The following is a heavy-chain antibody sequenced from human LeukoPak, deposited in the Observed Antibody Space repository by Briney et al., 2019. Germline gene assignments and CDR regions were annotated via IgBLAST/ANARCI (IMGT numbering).Heavy chain of an antibody. V-gene: IGHV4-38-2*02. CDR3: ARVKYSSNWTFDY. CDR2: IYHSGST. CDR1: GYSISSGNY. J-gene: IGHJ4*02. Sequence: SETLSLTCSVSGYSISSGNYWGWIRQPPEKGLEWIGSIYHSGSTFYNPSLKSRVTISVDTSKNQFSLNLSSVTAADTAVYYCARVKYSSNWTFDYWGQGTLVTASS. D-gene: IGHD6-13*01.